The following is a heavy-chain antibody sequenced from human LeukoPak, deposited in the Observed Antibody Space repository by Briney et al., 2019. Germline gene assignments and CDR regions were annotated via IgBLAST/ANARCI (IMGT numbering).Heavy chain of an antibody. CDR1: GGSISSYY. V-gene: IGHV4-59*12. CDR3: ARGYCSGGSCPRYYYYYYGMDV. J-gene: IGHJ6*02. D-gene: IGHD2-15*01. CDR2: IYYSGST. Sequence: SETLSLTCTVSGGSISSYYWSWIRQPPGKGLEWIGYIYYSGSTNYNPSLKSRVTISVDTSKNQFSLKLSSVTAADTAVYYCARGYCSGGSCPRYYYYYYGMDVWGQGTTVTVSS.